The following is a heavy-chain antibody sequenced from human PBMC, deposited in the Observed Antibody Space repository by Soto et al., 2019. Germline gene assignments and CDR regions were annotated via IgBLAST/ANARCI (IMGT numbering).Heavy chain of an antibody. V-gene: IGHV3-33*01. Sequence: QVQLVESGGGVVQPGRSLRLSCAASGFTFSSYGMHWVRQAPGKGLEWVAGIWFDGSNKFYADSVKGRFTISRDNSKNTVSLQMNSLRDEDSDAYYCATTGPYWGQGTLVTVSS. CDR1: GFTFSSYG. CDR3: ATTGPY. J-gene: IGHJ4*02. CDR2: IWFDGSNK.